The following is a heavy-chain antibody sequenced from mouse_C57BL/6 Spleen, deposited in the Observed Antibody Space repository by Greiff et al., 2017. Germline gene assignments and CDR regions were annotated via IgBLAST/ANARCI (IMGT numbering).Heavy chain of an antibody. CDR3: ARDGYYDAMDY. J-gene: IGHJ4*01. CDR1: GYSFTGYY. Sequence: VQLKESGPELVKPGASVKISCKASGYSFTGYYMNWVKQSPEKSLEWIGEINPSTGGTTYNQKFKAKATLTVDKSSSTAYMQLKSLTSEDSAVYYCARDGYYDAMDYWGQGTSGTVSS. CDR2: INPSTGGT. D-gene: IGHD2-3*01. V-gene: IGHV1-42*01.